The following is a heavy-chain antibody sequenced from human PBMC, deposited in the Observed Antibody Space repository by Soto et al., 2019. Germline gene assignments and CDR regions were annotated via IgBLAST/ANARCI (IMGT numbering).Heavy chain of an antibody. V-gene: IGHV3-48*04. D-gene: IGHD3-9*01. J-gene: IGHJ6*03. Sequence: GGSLRLSCAASGFTFSSYAMSWVRQAPGKGLEWVSYISSSGSTIYYADSVKGRFTISRDNAKNSLYLQMNSLRAEDTAVYYCARDTIDYDILYRYYYMDVWGKGTTVTVSS. CDR2: ISSSGSTI. CDR3: ARDTIDYDILYRYYYMDV. CDR1: GFTFSSYA.